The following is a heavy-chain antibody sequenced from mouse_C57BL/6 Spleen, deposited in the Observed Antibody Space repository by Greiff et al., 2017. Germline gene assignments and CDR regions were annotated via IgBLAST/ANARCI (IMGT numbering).Heavy chain of an antibody. D-gene: IGHD3-1*01. CDR1: GFTFSDYG. CDR2: ISSGSSTI. V-gene: IGHV5-17*01. J-gene: IGHJ2*01. CDR3: ARGGHSFYFDY. Sequence: EVQVVESGGGLVKPGGSLKLSCAASGFTFSDYGMHWVRQAPEKGLEWVAYISSGSSTIYYADTVKGRFTISRDNAKNTLFLQMTSLRSEDTAMYYCARGGHSFYFDYWGQGTTRTVSS.